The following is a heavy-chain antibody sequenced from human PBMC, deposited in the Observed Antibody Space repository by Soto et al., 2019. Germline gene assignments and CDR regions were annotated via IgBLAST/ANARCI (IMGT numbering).Heavy chain of an antibody. D-gene: IGHD2-15*01. CDR2: FSSGGGGT. CDR1: GFTFSNYA. J-gene: IGHJ4*02. V-gene: IGHV3-23*01. Sequence: GGSLRLSCTASGFTFSNYAMSWVRQAPGKGLEWVSTFSSGGGGTYYADSVKGRFTISRDNSKNTLSLQMNSVRAEDTAVYYCTKANRYCSGANCFTFDYWGLGTLVTVSS. CDR3: TKANRYCSGANCFTFDY.